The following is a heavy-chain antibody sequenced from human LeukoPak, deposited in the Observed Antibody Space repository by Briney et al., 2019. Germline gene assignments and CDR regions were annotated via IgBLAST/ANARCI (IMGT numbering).Heavy chain of an antibody. J-gene: IGHJ4*02. CDR1: GFTFSHYT. CDR2: ISGSSSSI. Sequence: PGGSLRLSCAASGFTFSHYTMNWVRQAPGMGLEWVSSISGSSSSISFADSMKGRSTISRDNAENSLYLQMNSLSAEDTAVYFCARDAYGDYFFDYWAREFWSPSPQ. V-gene: IGHV3-21*01. CDR3: ARDAYGDYFFDY. D-gene: IGHD4-17*01.